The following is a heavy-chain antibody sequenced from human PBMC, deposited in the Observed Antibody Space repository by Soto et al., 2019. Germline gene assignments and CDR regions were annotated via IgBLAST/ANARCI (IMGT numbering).Heavy chain of an antibody. Sequence: QVQLVESGGGVVQPGRSLRLSCAASGFTFSSYAMHWVSQAPGKGLEWVAVISYDGSNKYYADSVKGRFTISRDNSKNTLYLQMNSLRAEDTAVYYCARVPSSSGRAHFDYWGQGTLVTVSS. CDR2: ISYDGSNK. D-gene: IGHD2-15*01. CDR3: ARVPSSSGRAHFDY. J-gene: IGHJ4*02. CDR1: GFTFSSYA. V-gene: IGHV3-30-3*01.